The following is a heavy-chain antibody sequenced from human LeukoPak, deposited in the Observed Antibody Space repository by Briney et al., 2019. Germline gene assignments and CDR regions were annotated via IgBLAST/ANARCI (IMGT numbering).Heavy chain of an antibody. J-gene: IGHJ3*02. CDR3: ARGPHCISTSCYEGFDI. CDR1: VFTFRSYW. V-gene: IGHV3-74*01. CDR2: INSDGSGT. D-gene: IGHD2-2*01. Sequence: RGALRLSCAPSVFTFRSYWMHWVRQVPGKGRVWVSRINSDGSGTTWADSVKGRFTISRDNAKNTVFLQMNSLRVEDTAVYYCARGPHCISTSCYEGFDIWGQGTMVTVSS.